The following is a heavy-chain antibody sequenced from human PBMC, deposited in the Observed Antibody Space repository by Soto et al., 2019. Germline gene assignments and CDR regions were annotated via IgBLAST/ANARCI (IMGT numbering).Heavy chain of an antibody. Sequence: EVQLVESGGGLVKPGGSLRLSCAASGFTFSSYSMNWVREAPGKGLEWVSSISSSSSYIYYADSVKGRFTISRDNAKNSLYLQMNSLRAEDTAVYYCARVAAALYCSSTSWYAIWGGGAYYYYYGMDVWGQGTTVTVSS. J-gene: IGHJ6*02. V-gene: IGHV3-21*01. CDR1: GFTFSSYS. CDR3: ARVAAALYCSSTSWYAIWGGGAYYYYYGMDV. D-gene: IGHD2-2*01. CDR2: ISSSSSYI.